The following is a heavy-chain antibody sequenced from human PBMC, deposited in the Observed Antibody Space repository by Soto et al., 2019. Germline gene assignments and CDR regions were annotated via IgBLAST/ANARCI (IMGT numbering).Heavy chain of an antibody. V-gene: IGHV3-11*06. D-gene: IGHD2-15*01. CDR2: ISSGSSYT. CDR3: ARIFVVITATLDAFDV. Sequence: GGSLRLSCAASGFILSDYYMGWIRQAPGKGLEWISLISSGSSYTNYADSVKGRFTISRDNAKNSLYLQMNSLRADDAAVYFCARIFVVITATLDAFDVWGQGTKVTVSS. J-gene: IGHJ3*01. CDR1: GFILSDYY.